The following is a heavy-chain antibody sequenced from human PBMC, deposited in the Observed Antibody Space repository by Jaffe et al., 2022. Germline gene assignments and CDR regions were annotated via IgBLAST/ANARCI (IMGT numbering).Heavy chain of an antibody. Sequence: QVQLVQSGAEVKKPGSSVKVSCKASGGTFSSYTISWVRQAPGQGLEWMGRIIPILGIANYAQKFQGRVTITADKSTSTAYMELSSLRSEDTAVYYCARDRYCSGGSCYGDYYYMDVWGKGTTVTVSS. CDR2: IIPILGIA. J-gene: IGHJ6*03. CDR1: GGTFSSYT. D-gene: IGHD2-15*01. V-gene: IGHV1-69*08. CDR3: ARDRYCSGGSCYGDYYYMDV.